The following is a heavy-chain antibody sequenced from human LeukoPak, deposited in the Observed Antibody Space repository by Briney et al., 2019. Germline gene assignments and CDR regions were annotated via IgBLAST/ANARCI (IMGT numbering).Heavy chain of an antibody. J-gene: IGHJ4*02. CDR2: ISSSSSTI. V-gene: IGHV3-48*01. CDR3: ARSNRYFDY. D-gene: IGHD1-14*01. CDR1: GITISRYS. Sequence: GGSLRLSCAASGITISRYSMNWVRQAPGKGLEWVSYISSSSSTIYYADSVKGRFTISRDNAKNSLYLQMNSLRAEDTAVYYCARSNRYFDYWGQGTLVTVSS.